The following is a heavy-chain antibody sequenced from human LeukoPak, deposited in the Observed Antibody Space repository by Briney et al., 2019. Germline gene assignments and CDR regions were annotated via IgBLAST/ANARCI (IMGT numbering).Heavy chain of an antibody. J-gene: IGHJ4*02. Sequence: GGSLRLSSAASGFTFSSYWMHWVRQAPGKGLVWVSRINSDGSSTSYADSVKGRFTISRDNAKNTLYLQMNSLRAEDTAVYYCARDRYYYDSSGYYSQVNDYWGQGTLVTVSS. D-gene: IGHD3-22*01. CDR1: GFTFSSYW. CDR2: INSDGSST. V-gene: IGHV3-74*01. CDR3: ARDRYYYDSSGYYSQVNDY.